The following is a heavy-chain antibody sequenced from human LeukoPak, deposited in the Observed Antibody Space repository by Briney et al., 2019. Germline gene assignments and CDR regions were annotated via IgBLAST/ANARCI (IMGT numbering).Heavy chain of an antibody. V-gene: IGHV4-34*01. D-gene: IGHD6-19*01. J-gene: IGHJ4*02. CDR2: INHSGST. Sequence: NPSETLSLTCAVYGGSFSGYYWSWIRQPPGKGLEWIGEINHSGSTNYNPSLKSRVTISVDTSKNQFSLKLSSVTAADTAVYYCARGHPGSSGWLGGFDYWGQGTLVTVSS. CDR1: GGSFSGYY. CDR3: ARGHPGSSGWLGGFDY.